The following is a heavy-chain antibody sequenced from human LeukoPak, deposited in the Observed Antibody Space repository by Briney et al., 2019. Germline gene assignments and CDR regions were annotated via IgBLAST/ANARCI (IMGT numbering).Heavy chain of an antibody. V-gene: IGHV1-18*01. Sequence: GASVKVSCKASGYTFTSYGISWVRQAPGQGLEWMGWISAYNGNTNYAQKLQGRVTMTTDTSTSTAYMELRSLRSYDKAVYYCAILPSQWLVLKSWGLGTLVTVSS. J-gene: IGHJ4*02. D-gene: IGHD6-19*01. CDR3: AILPSQWLVLKS. CDR2: ISAYNGNT. CDR1: GYTFTSYG.